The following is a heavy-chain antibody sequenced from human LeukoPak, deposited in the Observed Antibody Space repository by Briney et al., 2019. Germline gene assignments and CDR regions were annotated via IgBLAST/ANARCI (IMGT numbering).Heavy chain of an antibody. V-gene: IGHV3-21*01. J-gene: IGHJ4*02. CDR3: ARPRQYGQGYYFGY. CDR1: GFTFSSYS. CDR2: ISSSSSYI. Sequence: GGSLRLSCAASGFTFSSYSMNWVRQAPGKGLEWVSSISSSSSYIYYADSVKGRFTISRDNAKNSLYLQMNSLRAEDTAVYYCARPRQYGQGYYFGYWGQGTLVTVSS. D-gene: IGHD4-17*01.